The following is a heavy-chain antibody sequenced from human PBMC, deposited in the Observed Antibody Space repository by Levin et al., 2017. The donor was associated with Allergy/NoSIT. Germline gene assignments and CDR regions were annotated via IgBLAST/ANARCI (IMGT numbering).Heavy chain of an antibody. CDR3: ARTELSSGWTYHGMDV. CDR1: GFAFKSYS. CDR2: ISSSSSAI. J-gene: IGHJ6*02. Sequence: QAGGSLRLSCAASGFAFKSYSMNWVRQAPGKGLEWISYISSSSSAIYYADSVRGRFTVSRDNAMNSLSLQMDSLRDEDTALYYCARTELSSGWTYHGMDVWGPGITVSVSS. V-gene: IGHV3-48*02. D-gene: IGHD6-19*01.